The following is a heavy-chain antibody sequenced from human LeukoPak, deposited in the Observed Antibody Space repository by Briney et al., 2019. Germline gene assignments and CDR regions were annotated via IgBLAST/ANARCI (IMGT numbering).Heavy chain of an antibody. CDR1: GYTFTSYY. Sequence: ASVKVSCKASGYTFTSYYMHWVRQAPGQGLEWMGIINPSGGSTSYAQKFQGRVTMTRDTSTSTVYMELSSLRSEDTAVYYCARDLPPAPKYAGTTEKGQNWGQGTLVTVSS. D-gene: IGHD1-1*01. CDR3: ARDLPPAPKYAGTTEKGQN. J-gene: IGHJ4*02. V-gene: IGHV1-46*01. CDR2: INPSGGST.